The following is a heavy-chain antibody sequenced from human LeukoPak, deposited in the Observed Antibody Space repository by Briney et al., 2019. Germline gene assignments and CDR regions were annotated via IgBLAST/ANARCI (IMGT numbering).Heavy chain of an antibody. J-gene: IGHJ4*02. CDR1: GYTFTSYY. CDR2: INPSGGST. V-gene: IGHV1-46*01. CDR3: ARGASLTYYYDTGDYYVFDY. Sequence: ASVKVSCKASGYTFTSYYMHWVRQAPGQGLEWMGIINPSGGSTSYAQKFQGRVTMTRDTSTSTVYMELSSLRSEDTAVYYCARGASLTYYYDTGDYYVFDYWGQGTLVTVSS. D-gene: IGHD3-22*01.